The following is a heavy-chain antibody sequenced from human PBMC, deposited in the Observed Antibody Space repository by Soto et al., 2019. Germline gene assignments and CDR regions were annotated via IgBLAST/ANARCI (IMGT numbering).Heavy chain of an antibody. CDR1: GFTFSSYS. CDR2: IKSKTDGGTT. Sequence: PGGSLILSCAASGFTFSSYSRSWVRQAPGKGLEWVGRIKSKTDGGTTDYAAPVKGRFTISRDDSKNTLYLQMNSLKTEDTAVYYCTTDPKLELGYYGMDVWGQGTTVTVSS. J-gene: IGHJ6*02. D-gene: IGHD1-7*01. V-gene: IGHV3-15*01. CDR3: TTDPKLELGYYGMDV.